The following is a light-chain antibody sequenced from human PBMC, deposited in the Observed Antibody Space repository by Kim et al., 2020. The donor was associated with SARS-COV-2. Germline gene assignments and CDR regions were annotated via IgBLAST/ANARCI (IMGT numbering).Light chain of an antibody. J-gene: IGLJ3*02. V-gene: IGLV1-44*01. CDR2: SVN. CDR1: SSNIGSTN. Sequence: ELTQPPSASGTPGQRVTISCSGSSSNIGSTNVNWYQQLSGTAPKLLIYSVNQRPSGVPDRFSGSKSGTSASLAISGLQSEDEADYYCVAWDDSLNGPVFGGGTQLTVL. CDR3: VAWDDSLNGPV.